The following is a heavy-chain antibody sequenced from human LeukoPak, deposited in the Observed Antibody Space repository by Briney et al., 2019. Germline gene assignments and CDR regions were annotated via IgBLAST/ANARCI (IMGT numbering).Heavy chain of an antibody. D-gene: IGHD5-24*01. CDR3: ARVAYNSFDV. J-gene: IGHJ3*01. V-gene: IGHV3-48*03. CDR2: ISRTGTTI. Sequence: PGGSLRLSCVVSGFIFSNYEMNWVRQAPGKGLEWVSHISRTGTTITYADSLRGRLTVSRDNAKNSLSLEMNSLRVEDTAVYYCARVAYNSFDVWGRGTMVTVSS. CDR1: GFIFSNYE.